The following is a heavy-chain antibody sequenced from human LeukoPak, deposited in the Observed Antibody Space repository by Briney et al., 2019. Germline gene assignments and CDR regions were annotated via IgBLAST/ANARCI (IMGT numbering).Heavy chain of an antibody. Sequence: SGGSLRLSCAASGFTVSSNSMTWVRQAPGKGLEWVSLIYSGGSTNYADSVKGRFTISRHNSKNTLYLQMNSLRAEDTAVYYCARMGDGYNLQGLNAFDIWGQGTMVTVSS. CDR1: GFTVSSNS. CDR3: ARMGDGYNLQGLNAFDI. D-gene: IGHD5-24*01. V-gene: IGHV3-53*04. CDR2: IYSGGST. J-gene: IGHJ3*02.